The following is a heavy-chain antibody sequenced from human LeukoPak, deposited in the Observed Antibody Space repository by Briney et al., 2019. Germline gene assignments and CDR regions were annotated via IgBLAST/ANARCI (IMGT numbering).Heavy chain of an antibody. Sequence: NHGASLEISCKGSGYSFTSYWIGWVRQLPGKGLEWMGIIYPGDSDTRYSPSFQGQVTISADKSISTAYLQWSSLKASDTAMYYCARTTPSPGIAAANYWGQGTLVTVSS. J-gene: IGHJ4*02. CDR3: ARTTPSPGIAAANY. V-gene: IGHV5-51*01. D-gene: IGHD6-13*01. CDR1: GYSFTSYW. CDR2: IYPGDSDT.